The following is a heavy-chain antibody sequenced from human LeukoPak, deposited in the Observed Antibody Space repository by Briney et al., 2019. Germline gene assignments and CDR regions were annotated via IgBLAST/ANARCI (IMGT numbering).Heavy chain of an antibody. D-gene: IGHD6-13*01. J-gene: IGHJ4*02. CDR3: ARMRRSSSCYQPHLFDY. V-gene: IGHV1-69*05. CDR2: IIPIFGTA. Sequence: SVKVSCKASGGTFSSYAISWVRQAPGQGLEWMGRIIPIFGTANYAQKFQGRATITTDESTSTAYMELSSLRSEDTAVYYCARMRRSSSCYQPHLFDYWGQGTLVTVSS. CDR1: GGTFSSYA.